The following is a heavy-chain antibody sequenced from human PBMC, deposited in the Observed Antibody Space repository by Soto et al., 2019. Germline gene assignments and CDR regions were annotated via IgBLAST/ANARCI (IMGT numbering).Heavy chain of an antibody. CDR1: GFTVSSNY. CDR3: ARTSEYSSGWYGGDY. CDR2: IYSGGST. V-gene: IGHV3-53*04. Sequence: GGSLRLSCAASGFTVSSNYMSWVRQAPGKGLEWVSVIYSGGSTYYADSVKGRFTISRHNSKNTLYLQMNSLRAEDTAVYYCARTSEYSSGWYGGDYWGQGTLVTVSS. D-gene: IGHD6-19*01. J-gene: IGHJ4*02.